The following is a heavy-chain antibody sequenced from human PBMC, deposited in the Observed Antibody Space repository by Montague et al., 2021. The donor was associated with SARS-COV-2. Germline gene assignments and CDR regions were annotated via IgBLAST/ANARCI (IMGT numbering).Heavy chain of an antibody. CDR3: ARVRRQQLVRLSGMDV. CDR1: GGSFSRSSYY. D-gene: IGHD6-13*01. Sequence: SETLSLTCTVSGGSFSRSSYYWGRVPQPPGKGLEWIGSICYSVSTYYNPSLKIPVSISVDTSKNQFALKLSSVTAADTAVYYCARVRRQQLVRLSGMDVWGQGTTVTVS. CDR2: ICYSVST. V-gene: IGHV4-39*06. J-gene: IGHJ6*02.